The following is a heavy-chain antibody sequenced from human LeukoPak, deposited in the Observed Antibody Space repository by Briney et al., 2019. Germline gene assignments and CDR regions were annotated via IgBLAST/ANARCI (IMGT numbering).Heavy chain of an antibody. CDR1: GFTFSNYS. CDR3: ARDSVRGSHAFDI. Sequence: GGSLRLSCAASGFTFSNYSMNWVRQAPGKGLEWVSSISSSSSYIYYADSVKGRFTISRDNAKNSLYLQMNSLRAEDTAVYYCARDSVRGSHAFDIWGQGTMVTVSS. CDR2: ISSSSSYI. D-gene: IGHD3-10*01. J-gene: IGHJ3*02. V-gene: IGHV3-21*01.